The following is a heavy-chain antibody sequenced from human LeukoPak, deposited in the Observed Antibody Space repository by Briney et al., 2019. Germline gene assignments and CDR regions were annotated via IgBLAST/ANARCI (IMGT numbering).Heavy chain of an antibody. J-gene: IGHJ5*02. V-gene: IGHV4-39*07. Sequence: SETLSLTCTVAGGSISSSSYDWGWIRQPPGKGLEWIGSIYYSGSTYYNPSLKSRGTISVDTAKNQFSLRLSSVTAADTPVYYCARDGAPSVGPPLVNCFHPRRQGTLVTVSS. CDR1: GGSISSSSYD. CDR2: IYYSGST. CDR3: ARDGAPSVGPPLVNCFHP. D-gene: IGHD2-15*01.